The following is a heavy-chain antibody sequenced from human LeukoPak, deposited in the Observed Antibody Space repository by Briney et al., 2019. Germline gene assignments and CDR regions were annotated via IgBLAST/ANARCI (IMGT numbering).Heavy chain of an antibody. CDR3: AGGHYDSSGYYYDY. CDR1: GGSISSYY. CDR2: IYYSGST. V-gene: IGHV4-59*01. J-gene: IGHJ4*02. Sequence: SETLSLTCTVSGGSISSYYWSWIRQPPGKGLEWIGYIYYSGSTNYNPSLKSRVTISVDTSKNQFSLKLSSVTAADTAVYYCAGGHYDSSGYYYDYWGQGTLVTVSS. D-gene: IGHD3-22*01.